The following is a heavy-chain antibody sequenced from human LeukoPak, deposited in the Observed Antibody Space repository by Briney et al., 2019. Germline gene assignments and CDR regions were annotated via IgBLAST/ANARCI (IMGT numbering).Heavy chain of an antibody. D-gene: IGHD2-15*01. J-gene: IGHJ1*01. Sequence: SETLSLTCAVYGGSFSGYYWSWIRQPPGKGLEWIGEINHSGSTNYNPSLKSRVTISVDTSKNQFSLKLSSVTAADTAVYYCASAEYSYCSGGSCHPGHFQHWGQGTLVTVSS. CDR2: INHSGST. V-gene: IGHV4-34*01. CDR1: GGSFSGYY. CDR3: ASAEYSYCSGGSCHPGHFQH.